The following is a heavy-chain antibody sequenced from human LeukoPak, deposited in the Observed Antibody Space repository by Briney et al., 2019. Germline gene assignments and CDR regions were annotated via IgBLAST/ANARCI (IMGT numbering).Heavy chain of an antibody. V-gene: IGHV7-4-1*02. CDR2: INTNTGNP. Sequence: ASVKVSCKASGYTFTSYVMNWVRQAPGQGLEWMGWINTNTGNPTYAQGFTGRFVFSLDTSVSTAYLQISSLRAEDTAVYYCARDLRQQLASFDYWGQGTLVTVSS. CDR3: ARDLRQQLASFDY. J-gene: IGHJ4*02. D-gene: IGHD6-13*01. CDR1: GYTFTSYV.